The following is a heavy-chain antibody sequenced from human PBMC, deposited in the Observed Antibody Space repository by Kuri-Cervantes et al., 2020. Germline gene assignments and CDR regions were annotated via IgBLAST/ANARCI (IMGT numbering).Heavy chain of an antibody. V-gene: IGHV1-46*01. J-gene: IGHJ6*02. CDR2: INPSGGST. D-gene: IGHD6-13*01. CDR3: ARDRQLVRYYYYYGMDV. Sequence: ASVKDSFKASGYTFTSYYMHWVRQAPGQGLEWMGIINPSGGSTSYAQKFQGRVTMTRDTSTSTVYMELSSLRSEDTAMYYCARDRQLVRYYYYYGMDVWGQGTMVTVSS. CDR1: GYTFTSYY.